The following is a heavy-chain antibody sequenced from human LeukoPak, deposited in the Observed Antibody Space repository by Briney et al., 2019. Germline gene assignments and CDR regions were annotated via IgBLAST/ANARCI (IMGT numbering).Heavy chain of an antibody. J-gene: IGHJ4*02. D-gene: IGHD5-18*01. Sequence: GESLKISCKASGYSFTSYWIGWVRQMPGKGLEWMGIIDPSDSETRYTPSFQGQVTISADKSLTTADLQWNSLKASDTAMYYCARQTAMGRSGDYWGQGTLVTVSS. CDR2: IDPSDSET. CDR3: ARQTAMGRSGDY. CDR1: GYSFTSYW. V-gene: IGHV5-51*01.